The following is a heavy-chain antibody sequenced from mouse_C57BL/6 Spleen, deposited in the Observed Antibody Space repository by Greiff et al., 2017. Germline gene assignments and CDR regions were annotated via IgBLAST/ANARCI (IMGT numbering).Heavy chain of an antibody. CDR1: GYTFTSYW. CDR2: INPSNGGT. CDR3: ARQDYGYYAMDY. Sequence: VQLQQPGTELVKPGASVKLSCKASGYTFTSYWMHWVKQRPGQGLEWIGNINPSNGGTNYNEKFKSKATLTVDTSSSTAYMQLSSLTSEDSAVYYCARQDYGYYAMDYWGQGTSVTVSS. V-gene: IGHV1-53*01. J-gene: IGHJ4*01. D-gene: IGHD1-2*01.